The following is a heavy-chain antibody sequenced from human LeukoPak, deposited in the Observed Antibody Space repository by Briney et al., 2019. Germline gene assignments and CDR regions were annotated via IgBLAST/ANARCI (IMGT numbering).Heavy chain of an antibody. D-gene: IGHD3-9*01. J-gene: IGHJ4*02. CDR1: GYRFTSYW. CDR2: VYPSDSDT. CDR3: ARDGHILTGYYYFDY. Sequence: GESLKISCKGSGYRFTSYWIGWVRQMPGKGLEWMGIVYPSDSDTRYSPSFQGQVTISADKSISTAYLQWSSLKASDTAMYYCARDGHILTGYYYFDYWGQGTLVTVSS. V-gene: IGHV5-51*01.